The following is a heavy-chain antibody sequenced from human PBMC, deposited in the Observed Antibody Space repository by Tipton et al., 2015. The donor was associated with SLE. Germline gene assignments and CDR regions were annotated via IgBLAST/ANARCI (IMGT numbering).Heavy chain of an antibody. CDR1: GGSISSHY. V-gene: IGHV4-30-4*08. J-gene: IGHJ3*02. CDR2: IYYSGST. Sequence: TLSLTCTVSGGSISSHYWSWIRQPPGKGLEWIGYIYYSGSTYYNPSLKSRVTISVDTSKNQFSLKLSSVTAADTAVYYCARDTITSGWYEDAFDIWGQGTMVTVSS. D-gene: IGHD6-19*01. CDR3: ARDTITSGWYEDAFDI.